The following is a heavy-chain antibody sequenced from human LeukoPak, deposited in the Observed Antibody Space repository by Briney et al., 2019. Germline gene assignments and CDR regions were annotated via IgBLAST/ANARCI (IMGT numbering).Heavy chain of an antibody. J-gene: IGHJ5*02. Sequence: GGSLRLSCATSGLTFTSAWLTWVRQAPGKGLEWVGRIKSKSVGETTDYAAPVKGRFTISRDDSENTLYLQMNSLKTEDTAVYYCTTHSGNDLRSWGQGTLVTVSS. V-gene: IGHV3-15*01. CDR3: TTHSGNDLRS. CDR1: GLTFTSAW. D-gene: IGHD5-12*01. CDR2: IKSKSVGETT.